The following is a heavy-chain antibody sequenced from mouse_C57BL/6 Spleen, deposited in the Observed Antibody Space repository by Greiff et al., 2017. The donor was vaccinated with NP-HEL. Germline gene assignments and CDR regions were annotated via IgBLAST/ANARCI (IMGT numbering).Heavy chain of an antibody. CDR1: GYTFTDYY. Sequence: EVQLQQSGPELVKPGASVKISCKASGYTFTDYYMNWVKQSHGKSLEWIGDINPNNGGTSYNQKFKGKATLTVDKSSSTAYMELRSLTSEDSAVYYCARAQATFWFAYWGQGTLVTVSA. J-gene: IGHJ3*01. CDR3: ARAQATFWFAY. CDR2: INPNNGGT. D-gene: IGHD3-2*02. V-gene: IGHV1-26*01.